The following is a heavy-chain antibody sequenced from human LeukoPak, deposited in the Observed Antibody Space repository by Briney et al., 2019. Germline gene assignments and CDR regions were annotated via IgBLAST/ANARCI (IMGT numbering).Heavy chain of an antibody. CDR3: ARDTEGWFDP. CDR1: GGSISSGGYS. Sequence: SQTLSLTCAVSGGSISSGGYSWSWIRQPPGKGLEWIGYIYHSGSTYYNPSLKSRVTISVDRSKNQFSLKLSSVTAADTAVYYCARDTEGWFDPWGQGTLVTVSS. J-gene: IGHJ5*02. CDR2: IYHSGST. V-gene: IGHV4-30-2*01.